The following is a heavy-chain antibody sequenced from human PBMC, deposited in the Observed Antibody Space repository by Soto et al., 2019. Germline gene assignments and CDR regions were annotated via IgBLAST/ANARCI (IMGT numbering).Heavy chain of an antibody. V-gene: IGHV3-30*18. CDR2: MSYDGSHQ. D-gene: IGHD6-6*01. CDR3: AKGGWYTSSSPSDC. CDR1: GFTLSGND. Sequence: QVQLVESGGGVVQPGRSLRLSCAASGFTLSGNDMHWVRQAPGKGPEWVAVMSYDGSHQYYADSVKGRFTISRDTSKSTLYLQMNSPRTEDTAVYYCAKGGWYTSSSPSDCWGQGTLVTVSS. J-gene: IGHJ4*02.